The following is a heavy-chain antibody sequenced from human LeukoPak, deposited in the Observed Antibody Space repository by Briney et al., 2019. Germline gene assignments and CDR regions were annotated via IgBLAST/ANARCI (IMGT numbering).Heavy chain of an antibody. CDR2: INHSGST. J-gene: IGHJ4*02. Sequence: PSETLSLTCAVYGGSFSGYYWSWIRQPPGKGLEWIGEINHSGSTNYNPSLKSRVTISVDTSKNQFSLKLSSVTAADTAVYYCARGPSSGWYGNYFDYWGQGTLVTVPS. CDR1: GGSFSGYY. D-gene: IGHD6-19*01. V-gene: IGHV4-34*01. CDR3: ARGPSSGWYGNYFDY.